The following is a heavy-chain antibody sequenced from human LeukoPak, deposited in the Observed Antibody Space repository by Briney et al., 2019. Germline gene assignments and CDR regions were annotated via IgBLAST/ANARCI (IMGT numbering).Heavy chain of an antibody. CDR1: GYTFTGYY. CDR2: INPNSGGT. V-gene: IGHV1-2*02. J-gene: IGHJ6*03. CDR3: ARDCSGYFYYYYYMDV. D-gene: IGHD2-15*01. Sequence: GASVKVSCKASGYTFTGYYMHWVRQAPGQGLEWIGWINPNSGGTNYAQKFQGRVTMTRDTSISTAYMELSRLRSDDTAVYYCARDCSGYFYYYYYMDVWGKGTTVTVSS.